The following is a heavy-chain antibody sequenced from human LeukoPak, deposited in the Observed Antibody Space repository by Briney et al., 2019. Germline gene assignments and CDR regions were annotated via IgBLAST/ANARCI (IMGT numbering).Heavy chain of an antibody. D-gene: IGHD3-10*01. V-gene: IGHV4-59*01. CDR1: GDSMTNYY. Sequence: MPSETLSLTCTVSGDSMTNYYWNWIRQPPGKGLEWIGYIHHSGTTNYNPSLKSRLTMSVDTSKNQFSLKLTSVSAADTAMYFCAETGSLMGRFFDYWGQGIQVIVSS. CDR2: IHHSGTT. CDR3: AETGSLMGRFFDY. J-gene: IGHJ4*02.